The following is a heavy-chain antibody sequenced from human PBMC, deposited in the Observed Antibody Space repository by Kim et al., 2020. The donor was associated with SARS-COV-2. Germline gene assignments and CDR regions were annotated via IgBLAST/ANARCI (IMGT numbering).Heavy chain of an antibody. CDR1: GFTFSSYS. D-gene: IGHD6-19*01. CDR2: ISSSSSYI. J-gene: IGHJ4*02. Sequence: GWSLRLSCAASGFTFSSYSMNWVRQAPGKGLEWVSSISSSSSYIYYADSVKGRFTISRDNAKNSLYLQMNSLRAEDTAVYYCASLAGIAVALDYWGQGTLVTVSS. CDR3: ASLAGIAVALDY. V-gene: IGHV3-21*01.